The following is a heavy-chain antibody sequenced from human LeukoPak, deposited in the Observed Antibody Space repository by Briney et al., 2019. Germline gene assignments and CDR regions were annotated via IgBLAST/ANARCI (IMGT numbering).Heavy chain of an antibody. Sequence: GGSLRLSCAASGFTFSSYSMNWVRQAPGKGLEWVSSISSSSSYIYYADSVKGRFTISRDNSKNTLYLQMNSLRAEDTAVYYCAKVPGGYYYYMDVWGKGTTVTVSS. V-gene: IGHV3-21*01. J-gene: IGHJ6*03. D-gene: IGHD4-23*01. CDR3: AKVPGGYYYYMDV. CDR2: ISSSSSYI. CDR1: GFTFSSYS.